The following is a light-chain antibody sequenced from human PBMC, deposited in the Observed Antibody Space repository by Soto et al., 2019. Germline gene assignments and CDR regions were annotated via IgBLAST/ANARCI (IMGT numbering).Light chain of an antibody. CDR1: QSVSNY. Sequence: EIVLTQSPATLSLSPGERATLSCRASQSVSNYLAWYQQKPGQAPRLLIYDASHRATGIPARFSGSGSGTDFTLTISSLEPEDLAVYYCQKSNHWHPAWTLGQGTKV. V-gene: IGKV3-11*01. CDR3: QKSNHWHPAWT. J-gene: IGKJ1*01. CDR2: DAS.